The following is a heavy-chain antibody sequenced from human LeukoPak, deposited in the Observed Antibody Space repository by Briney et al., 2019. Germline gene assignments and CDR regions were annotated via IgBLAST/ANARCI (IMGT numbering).Heavy chain of an antibody. D-gene: IGHD4-23*01. Sequence: GGSLRLSCAASGFTFSSYAMSWVRQAPGKGLGWVSAISGSGGNTYYAGSVKGRFTISRDNSKNTLYLQMNSLRAEDTAVYYCAKQLRVYYYMDVWGKGTTVTVSS. CDR3: AKQLRVYYYMDV. CDR1: GFTFSSYA. V-gene: IGHV3-23*01. J-gene: IGHJ6*03. CDR2: ISGSGGNT.